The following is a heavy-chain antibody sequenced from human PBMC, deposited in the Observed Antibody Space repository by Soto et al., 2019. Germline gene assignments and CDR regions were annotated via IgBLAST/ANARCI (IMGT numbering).Heavy chain of an antibody. CDR2: IIPIFGTA. D-gene: IGHD2-15*01. V-gene: IGHV1-69*13. J-gene: IGHJ6*01. Sequence: ASVKVSCKASGGTFSSYAISWVRQAPGQGLEWMGGIIPIFGTANYAQKFQGRVTITADESTSTAYMELSSLRSEDTAVYYCARGYCSGGSCYSPGTYYYYYGMEVWGQGTTVTVSS. CDR3: ARGYCSGGSCYSPGTYYYYYGMEV. CDR1: GGTFSSYA.